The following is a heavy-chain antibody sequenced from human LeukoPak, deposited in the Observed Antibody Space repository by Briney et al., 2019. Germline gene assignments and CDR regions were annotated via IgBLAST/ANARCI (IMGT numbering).Heavy chain of an antibody. CDR2: IYSSGNT. CDR3: ARRSTVLTANYEY. V-gene: IGHV4-61*02. J-gene: IGHJ4*02. CDR1: GDSISSGSYH. Sequence: PSQTLSLTCTVSGDSISSGSYHWIWIRQPAGKGLEWIGRIYSSGNTNYNPSLKSRVSISMDTSKNQFSLRLSSVTAADTALYYCARRSTVLTANYEYWGQGTLVTVSA. D-gene: IGHD4-23*01.